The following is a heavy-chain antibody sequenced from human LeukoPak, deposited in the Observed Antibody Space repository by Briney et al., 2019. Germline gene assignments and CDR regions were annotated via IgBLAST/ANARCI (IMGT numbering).Heavy chain of an antibody. D-gene: IGHD6-13*01. J-gene: IGHJ6*03. CDR1: GYTFTGYY. CDR3: ARARNSSSWYYYMDV. CDR2: INPNSGGT. V-gene: IGHV1-2*02. Sequence: ASVKVSCKASGYTFTGYYMHWVRQASGQGLEWMGWINPNSGGTNYAQKFQGRVTMTRDTSISTAYMELSRLRSDDTAVYYCARARNSSSWYYYMDVWGKGTTVTVSS.